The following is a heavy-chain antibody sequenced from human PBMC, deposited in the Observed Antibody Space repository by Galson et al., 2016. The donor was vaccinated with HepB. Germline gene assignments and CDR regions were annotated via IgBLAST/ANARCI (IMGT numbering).Heavy chain of an antibody. Sequence: SLRLSCAASGFTFSSYAMSWVRQAPGKGLEWVSASSGSGGSTYYADSVKGRITISRDNSKNTLFLRINSLRTEDTAVYYCAKQGEVVVAAPPVGAFDNWGQGTMVTVSS. J-gene: IGHJ3*02. CDR2: SSGSGGST. V-gene: IGHV3-23*01. CDR3: AKQGEVVVAAPPVGAFDN. D-gene: IGHD2-15*01. CDR1: GFTFSSYA.